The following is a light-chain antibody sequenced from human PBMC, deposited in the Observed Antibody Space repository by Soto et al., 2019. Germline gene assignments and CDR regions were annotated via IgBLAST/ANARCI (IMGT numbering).Light chain of an antibody. CDR3: SSYAVRNNLL. CDR2: EVT. CDR1: SSDVGGYNY. V-gene: IGLV2-8*01. Sequence: QSALTQPPSASGSPGQSVTISCTGTSSDVGGYNYVSWYQQHPGKAPKLVIYEVTKRPSGVPDRFSGSKSGNTASLTVSGLQAGDEADYYCSSYAVRNNLLFGGGTKLTVL. J-gene: IGLJ2*01.